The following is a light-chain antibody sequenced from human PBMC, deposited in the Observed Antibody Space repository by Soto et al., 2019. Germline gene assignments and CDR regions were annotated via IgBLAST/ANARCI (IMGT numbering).Light chain of an antibody. CDR2: GNT. CDR1: SSNIGAGYD. J-gene: IGLJ2*01. V-gene: IGLV1-40*01. CDR3: QSYDSSLSGSI. Sequence: QSVLTQPPSVSGAPGQRVTISCTGSSSNIGAGYDTHWYQQVPGTAPKLLIYGNTNRPSGVPDRFSGSRSGTSASLAITGLQAEDEAEYYCQSYDSSLSGSIFGGGTKLTVL.